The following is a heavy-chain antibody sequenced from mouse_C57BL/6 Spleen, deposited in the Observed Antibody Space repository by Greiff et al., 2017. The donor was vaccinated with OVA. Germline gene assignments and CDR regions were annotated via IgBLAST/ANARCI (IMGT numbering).Heavy chain of an antibody. Sequence: VQLQESGAELVRPGASVKLSCKASGYTFTDYYINWVKQRPGQGLEWIARIYPGSGNTYYNEKFKGKATLTAEKSSSTAYMQLSSLTSEDSAVYFCATYYDYDEGDYYAIDYWGQGTSVTVSS. J-gene: IGHJ4*01. CDR2: IYPGSGNT. D-gene: IGHD2-4*01. CDR3: ATYYDYDEGDYYAIDY. CDR1: GYTFTDYY. V-gene: IGHV1-76*01.